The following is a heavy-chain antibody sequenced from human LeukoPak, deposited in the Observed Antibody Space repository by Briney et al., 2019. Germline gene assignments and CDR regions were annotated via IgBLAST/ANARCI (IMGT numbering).Heavy chain of an antibody. J-gene: IGHJ4*02. Sequence: GGSLRLSCAASGFTFSSYGMHWVRQAPGKGLEWVAVIWYDGSNKYYADSVKGRFTISRDNSRNTLYLQMNSLRAEDTAVYYCARGVIAAAEYYFDYWGQGTLVTVSS. V-gene: IGHV3-33*01. CDR1: GFTFSSYG. D-gene: IGHD6-13*01. CDR2: IWYDGSNK. CDR3: ARGVIAAAEYYFDY.